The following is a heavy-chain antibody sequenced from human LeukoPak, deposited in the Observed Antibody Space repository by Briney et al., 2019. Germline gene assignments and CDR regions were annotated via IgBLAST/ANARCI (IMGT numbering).Heavy chain of an antibody. D-gene: IGHD6-19*01. Sequence: GGSLRLSCAASGFTFSTYAMSWVRQAPAKGLEWVSTIGGGGPTTDYADSVKDRFTISRDNSKNTLYLQMNSLRAEDTAVYFCARGFLGGTDQYFDSWGQGTLVTVSS. CDR3: ARGFLGGTDQYFDS. J-gene: IGHJ4*02. CDR2: IGGGGPTT. V-gene: IGHV3-23*01. CDR1: GFTFSTYA.